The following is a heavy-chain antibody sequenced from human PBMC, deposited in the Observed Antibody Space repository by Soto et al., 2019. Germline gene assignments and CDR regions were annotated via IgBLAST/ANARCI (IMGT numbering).Heavy chain of an antibody. CDR3: AKDMAAAAHQGDAFEI. J-gene: IGHJ3*02. CDR1: GFTFSNYG. V-gene: IGHV3-33*03. Sequence: QVQLVESGGGVVQPGRSLRLSCAASGFTFSNYGMHWVRQAPGKGVEWVAVIWNDGTNKYYVDAVRGRVTISRDDSKNTLELEMNSIRAEDTGVYYCAKDMAAAAHQGDAFEIWGLGTMVSVSA. CDR2: IWNDGTNK. D-gene: IGHD6-6*01.